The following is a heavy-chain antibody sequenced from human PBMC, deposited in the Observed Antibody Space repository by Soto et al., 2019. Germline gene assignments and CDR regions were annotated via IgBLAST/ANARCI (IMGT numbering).Heavy chain of an antibody. CDR1: GFTFSDFA. CDR2: ISSNGNYI. J-gene: IGHJ4*02. D-gene: IGHD3-22*01. CDR3: ARDRAWANYYDSSGYLEGPFDY. Sequence: PGGSLRLSCRASGFTFSDFAMSWVRQAPGKGLEWVSSISSNGNYIYYADSMKGRFTISRDNAENSLYLQMNSLRAEDTAVYYCARDRAWANYYDSSGYLEGPFDYWGQGTLVTVSS. V-gene: IGHV3-21*04.